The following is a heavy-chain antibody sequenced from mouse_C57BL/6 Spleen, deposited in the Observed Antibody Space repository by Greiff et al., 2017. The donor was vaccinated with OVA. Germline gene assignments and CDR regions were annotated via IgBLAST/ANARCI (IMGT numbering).Heavy chain of an antibody. CDR2: IYPSDSEH. CDR3: AKTAQATPFAY. V-gene: IGHV1-61*01. CDR1: GYTFTSYW. D-gene: IGHD3-2*02. J-gene: IGHJ3*01. Sequence: QVQLQQPGAELVRPGSSVKLSCKASGYTFTSYWMDWVKQRPGQGLEWIGNIYPSDSEHPYNQKFKDKATLTVDKSSSTAYMQRSSLTSDDSAVYYCAKTAQATPFAYWGRGTLVTVSA.